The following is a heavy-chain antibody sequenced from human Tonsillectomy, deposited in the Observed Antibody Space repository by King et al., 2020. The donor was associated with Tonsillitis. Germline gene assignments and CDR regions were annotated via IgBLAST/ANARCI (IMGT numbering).Heavy chain of an antibody. V-gene: IGHV4-59*01. J-gene: IGHJ4*02. D-gene: IGHD6-19*01. Sequence: QMQLQESGPGLVKPSETLSLTCTVSGGSISSYYWSWIRQPPGKGLEWIGYIYYSGSTNYNPSLKRRVTISVDTSKNQFSLKLSSVTAADTAVYYCARDSSIAVAEYYFDYWGQGTLVTVSS. CDR1: GGSISSYY. CDR3: ARDSSIAVAEYYFDY. CDR2: IYYSGST.